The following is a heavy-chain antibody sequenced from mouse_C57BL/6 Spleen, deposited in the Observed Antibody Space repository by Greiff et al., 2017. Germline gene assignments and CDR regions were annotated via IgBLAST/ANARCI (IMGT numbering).Heavy chain of an antibody. J-gene: IGHJ2*01. CDR3: TTFITTVVADY. Sequence: VQLQQSGTVLARPGASVKMSCKTSGYTFTSYWMHWVKQRPGQGLEWIGAIYPGNSDTSYNQKFKGKAKLTAVTSASTAYMELSSLTNEDSAVYYCTTFITTVVADYWGQGTTLAVSS. CDR1: GYTFTSYW. V-gene: IGHV1-5*01. D-gene: IGHD1-1*01. CDR2: IYPGNSDT.